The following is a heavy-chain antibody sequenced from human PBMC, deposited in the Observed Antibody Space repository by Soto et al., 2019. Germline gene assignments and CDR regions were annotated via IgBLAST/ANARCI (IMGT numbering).Heavy chain of an antibody. CDR3: AKDLVTGYSYGEDFDY. Sequence: EVQLLESGGGLVQPGGSLRLSCAASGFTFSSYAMSWVRQAPGKGLEWVSAISGSGGSTYYADSVKGRFTISRDNSKNTLYLQMNSLRAEDTAVYYCAKDLVTGYSYGEDFDYWGQGTLVTVSS. D-gene: IGHD5-18*01. CDR2: ISGSGGST. J-gene: IGHJ4*02. CDR1: GFTFSSYA. V-gene: IGHV3-23*01.